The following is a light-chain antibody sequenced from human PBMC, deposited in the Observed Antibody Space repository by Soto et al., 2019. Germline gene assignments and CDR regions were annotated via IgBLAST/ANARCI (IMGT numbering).Light chain of an antibody. Sequence: QSALTQPASVXVSPGQSITISCTGTSSDVVSYNLVSWYQQHTGKAQKLMIYEGSKRPSGVSNRFSGSKSGKTASLTISGLQAEDEADYYCCSYAGSSTYVFGTGTKVTVL. CDR2: EGS. J-gene: IGLJ1*01. CDR1: SSDVVSYNL. CDR3: CSYAGSSTYV. V-gene: IGLV2-23*01.